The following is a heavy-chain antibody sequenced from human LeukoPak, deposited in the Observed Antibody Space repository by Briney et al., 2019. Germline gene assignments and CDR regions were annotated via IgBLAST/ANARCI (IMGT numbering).Heavy chain of an antibody. J-gene: IGHJ4*02. D-gene: IGHD3-22*01. Sequence: GGSLRLSCVASEFPFSNSYMSWVRQAPGKGLECVSVIYSGGNTFYADSVKGRFTISRDNSKNTLYLQMNSLRAEDTAVYYCANRPHYYDSSGPTDYWGQGTLVTVSS. CDR2: IYSGGNT. V-gene: IGHV3-53*01. CDR1: EFPFSNSY. CDR3: ANRPHYYDSSGPTDY.